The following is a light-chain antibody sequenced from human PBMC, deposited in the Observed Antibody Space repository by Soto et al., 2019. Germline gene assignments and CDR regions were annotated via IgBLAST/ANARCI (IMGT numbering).Light chain of an antibody. V-gene: IGKV1-5*01. CDR3: HQYQSFTT. CDR1: QSVSIW. J-gene: IGKJ1*01. Sequence: DTQMTQSPPTLAASVGDRVTITCRASQSVSIWLAWYQQRPGKAPRLLIYEASTLEDGVPSRFSGSGSGTEFTLTITNLQPEDFATDFCHQYQSFTTFGPGTRV. CDR2: EAS.